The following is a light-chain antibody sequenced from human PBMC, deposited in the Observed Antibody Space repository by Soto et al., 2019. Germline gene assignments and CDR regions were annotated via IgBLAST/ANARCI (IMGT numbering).Light chain of an antibody. Sequence: QAVVTQPPSASGTPGQRVTISCSGSSSNIGTNTVIWYQQLPGAAPKLLIYSDNQRPSGVPDRFSGSKSGTSASLAISGLQSADEADYYCAAWDVSLVVFGGGTKLTVL. J-gene: IGLJ2*01. CDR1: SSNIGTNT. V-gene: IGLV1-44*01. CDR3: AAWDVSLVV. CDR2: SDN.